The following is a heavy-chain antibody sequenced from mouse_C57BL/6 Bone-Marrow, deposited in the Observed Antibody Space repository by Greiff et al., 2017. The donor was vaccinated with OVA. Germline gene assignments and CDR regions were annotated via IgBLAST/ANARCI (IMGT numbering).Heavy chain of an antibody. J-gene: IGHJ1*03. V-gene: IGHV5-4*03. CDR3: ARASLYYYGSSYEYFDV. Sequence: EVKLVESGGGLVKPGGSLKLSCAASGFTFSSYAMSWVRQTPEKRLEWVATISDGGSYTYYPDNVKGRFTISRDNAKNNLYLQMSHLKSEDTAMYYCARASLYYYGSSYEYFDVWGTGTTVTVSS. CDR2: ISDGGSYT. D-gene: IGHD1-1*01. CDR1: GFTFSSYA.